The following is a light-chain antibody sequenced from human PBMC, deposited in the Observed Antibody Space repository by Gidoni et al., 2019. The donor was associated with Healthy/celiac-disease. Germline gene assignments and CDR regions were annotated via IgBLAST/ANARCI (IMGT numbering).Light chain of an antibody. CDR1: QRVSSN. CDR3: QQYNNWPPMYT. Sequence: EIVMTQSPATLSVSPGERATLSCRASQRVSSNIAWYQQNPGQAPRLLIFGAATRATGIPARFSGSGSGTEFTLTISSMQSEDFAVYYCQQYNNWPPMYTFGQGTKLEIK. V-gene: IGKV3-15*01. CDR2: GAA. J-gene: IGKJ2*01.